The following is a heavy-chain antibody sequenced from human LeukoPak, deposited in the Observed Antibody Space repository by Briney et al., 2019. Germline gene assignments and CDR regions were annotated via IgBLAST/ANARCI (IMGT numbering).Heavy chain of an antibody. J-gene: IGHJ6*02. CDR3: ARGGAAQTSYYGSAPSYYYGMDV. CDR1: GFTFLSYS. D-gene: IGHD3-10*01. CDR2: ISSSSGTR. Sequence: PGGSLRLSCAASGFTFLSYSMNWVRQAPGQGLEWVSYISSSSGTRYYADSVKGRFTISRDNAKNSLYLQMNSLRDEDTAVYYCARGGAAQTSYYGSAPSYYYGMDVWGQGTTVTVSS. V-gene: IGHV3-48*02.